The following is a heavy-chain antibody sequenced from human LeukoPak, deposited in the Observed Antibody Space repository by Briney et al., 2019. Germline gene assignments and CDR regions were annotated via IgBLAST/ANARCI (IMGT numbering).Heavy chain of an antibody. J-gene: IGHJ4*02. CDR3: ARLTAWSGFFDY. CDR2: IYYTGST. Sequence: PSETLSLTCTVSGGSISSYYWSWIRQPPGKGLEWIGYIYYTGSTNYNPSLRSRVTISVDTSKNQFSLKLSSVTAADTAVYYCARLTAWSGFFDYWGQGTLVTVSS. CDR1: GGSISSYY. D-gene: IGHD2-8*02. V-gene: IGHV4-59*08.